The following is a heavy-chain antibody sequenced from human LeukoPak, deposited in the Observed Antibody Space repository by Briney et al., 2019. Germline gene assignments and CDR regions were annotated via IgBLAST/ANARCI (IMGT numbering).Heavy chain of an antibody. CDR3: AREGAETTTLLHDAFDI. V-gene: IGHV1-2*02. J-gene: IGHJ3*02. Sequence: ASVKVSCKASGYTFTDYYIHWVRQAPGQGLEWMGWINPNTGGTNYAPKFRGRVSMTRDTSINTAYMQLSSLRSGDTAVYYCAREGAETTTLLHDAFDIWGQGTMVTVSS. CDR1: GYTFTDYY. CDR2: INPNTGGT. D-gene: IGHD4-17*01.